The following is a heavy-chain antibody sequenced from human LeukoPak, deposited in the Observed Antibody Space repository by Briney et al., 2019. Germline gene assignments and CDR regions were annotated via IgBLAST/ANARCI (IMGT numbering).Heavy chain of an antibody. CDR3: ARDLGWELPGNAFDI. D-gene: IGHD1-26*01. J-gene: IGHJ3*02. CDR1: GYTFTSYY. Sequence: ASVKVSCKASGYTFTSYYMHWVRQAPGQGLEWMGIINPSGGSTSYAQKFQGRVTMTRDTSTSTVYMELSSLRSEDTAVYHCARDLGWELPGNAFDIWGQGTMVTVSS. CDR2: INPSGGST. V-gene: IGHV1-46*01.